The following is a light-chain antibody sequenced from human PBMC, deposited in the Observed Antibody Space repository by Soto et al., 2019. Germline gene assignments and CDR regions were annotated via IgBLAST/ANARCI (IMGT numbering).Light chain of an antibody. CDR2: GAS. V-gene: IGKV3D-20*02. CDR1: QSVSSSY. Sequence: ILLTQSPGTLSLSRGERASLASRASQSVSSSYLAWYQQKPGQAPRLLIYGASSRATGIPDRFSGSGSGTDFTLTISSLEPEDFAVYYCQQRSNWPPAITFGQGTRLEIK. J-gene: IGKJ5*01. CDR3: QQRSNWPPAIT.